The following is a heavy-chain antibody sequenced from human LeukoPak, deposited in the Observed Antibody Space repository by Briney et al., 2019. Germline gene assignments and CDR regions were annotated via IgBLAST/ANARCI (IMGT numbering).Heavy chain of an antibody. CDR1: GFTFSSYW. CDR3: ARAGYYYDSSGYYASFVDY. CDR2: INSDGSST. J-gene: IGHJ4*02. D-gene: IGHD3-22*01. Sequence: PTGGSLRLSCAASGFTFSSYWMHWVRQAPGKGLVWVSRINSDGSSTSYADSVKGRFTISRDNAKNTLYLQMNSLRAEDTAVYYCARAGYYYDSSGYYASFVDYWGQGTLVTVSS. V-gene: IGHV3-74*01.